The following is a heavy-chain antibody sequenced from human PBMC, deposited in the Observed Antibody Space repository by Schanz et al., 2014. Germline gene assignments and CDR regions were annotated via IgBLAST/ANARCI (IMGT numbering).Heavy chain of an antibody. CDR3: ARGGSAYYFDD. Sequence: QVQLVQSGAEVKKPGASVRVSCKASGYSFTTYDVNWVRQAPGQGLEWMGIINPSGGSTSYAQKFKGRDNMTRNTYTSTVNMELSDMRAEDTAVYDCARGGSAYYFDDWGQGTLVTVSS. CDR2: INPSGGST. CDR1: GYSFTTYD. J-gene: IGHJ4*02. D-gene: IGHD3-10*01. V-gene: IGHV1-46*01.